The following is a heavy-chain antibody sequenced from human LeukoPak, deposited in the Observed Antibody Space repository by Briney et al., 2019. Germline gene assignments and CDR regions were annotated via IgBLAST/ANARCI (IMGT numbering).Heavy chain of an antibody. D-gene: IGHD3-16*01. CDR1: GGSISSYH. J-gene: IGHJ3*02. Sequence: PSETLSLTCTVPGGSISSYHWSWIRQPPGKGLEWIGYIYYSGSTNYNPSLKSRVTISVDTSKNQFSLKLSSVTAADAAVYYCASSSMGGGDDAFDIWGQGTMVTVSS. CDR3: ASSSMGGGDDAFDI. CDR2: IYYSGST. V-gene: IGHV4-59*01.